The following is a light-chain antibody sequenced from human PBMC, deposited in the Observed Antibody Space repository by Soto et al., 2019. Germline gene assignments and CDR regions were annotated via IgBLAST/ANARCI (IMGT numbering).Light chain of an antibody. CDR2: GIS. V-gene: IGKV3-20*01. Sequence: ENVLTQSPGTLSLSPGEGATLSCRGTQSVTSRYFAWYQQKPGQAPRLLIYGISSRATDIPDRFSGSGSGTDYTLTISRLEPEDFGVYYCQQYSTLPHTFGQGTKVDIK. J-gene: IGKJ2*01. CDR1: QSVTSRY. CDR3: QQYSTLPHT.